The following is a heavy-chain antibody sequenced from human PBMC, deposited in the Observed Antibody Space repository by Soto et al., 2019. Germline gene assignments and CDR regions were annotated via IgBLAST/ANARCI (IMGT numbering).Heavy chain of an antibody. D-gene: IGHD3-22*01. Sequence: PGGSLRLSCAASGFTVSSNYMSWVRQAPGKGLEWVSVIYSGGSTYYADSVKGRFTISRDNSKNTLYLQINSLRAEDTAVYYCARGRGYYDSSGNYYDAFDIWGQGTMVTVSS. CDR1: GFTVSSNY. CDR2: IYSGGST. CDR3: ARGRGYYDSSGNYYDAFDI. V-gene: IGHV3-66*01. J-gene: IGHJ3*02.